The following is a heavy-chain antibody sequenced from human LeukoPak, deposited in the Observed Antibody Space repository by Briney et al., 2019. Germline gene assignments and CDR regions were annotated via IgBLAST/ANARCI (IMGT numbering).Heavy chain of an antibody. CDR2: INHSGDA. J-gene: IGHJ4*02. D-gene: IGHD3-22*01. CDR1: GGFLSGFH. Sequence: SETLSLTCDVDGGFLSGFHWSWIRQSPRKRLEWIGEINHSGDANYNPSLTTRVDISLDMSKNQFSLKMNSVTATDTAVYYCARSEVNSSGYWVILYWGQGTLVTVSS. CDR3: ARSEVNSSGYWVILY. V-gene: IGHV4-34*01.